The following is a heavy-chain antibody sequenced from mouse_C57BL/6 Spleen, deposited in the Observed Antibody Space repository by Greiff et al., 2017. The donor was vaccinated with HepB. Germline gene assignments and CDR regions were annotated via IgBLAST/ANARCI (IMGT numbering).Heavy chain of an antibody. CDR2: IWSGGST. V-gene: IGHV2-2*01. Sequence: QVQLKESGPGLVQPSQRLSITCTVSGFSLTSYGVHWVRQSPGKGLEWLGVIWSGGSTDYNAAFISRLSISKDNSKSQVFFKMNSLQADDTAIYYCARKPFGDYYGSSYGYFDVWGTGTTVTVSS. J-gene: IGHJ1*03. CDR1: GFSLTSYG. CDR3: ARKPFGDYYGSSYGYFDV. D-gene: IGHD1-1*01.